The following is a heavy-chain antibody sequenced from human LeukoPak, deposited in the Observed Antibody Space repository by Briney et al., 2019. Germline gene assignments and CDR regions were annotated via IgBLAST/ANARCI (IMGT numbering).Heavy chain of an antibody. V-gene: IGHV3-30*04. Sequence: GGSLRLSCAASGFIFSNYAMHWVRQAPGKGLEWVALISYDGSNKYYADSVKGRFTISRDNSKNTLYLRMSSLRAEDTAVYHCARDEDPTYYEDWGQGTLVTVSS. CDR3: ARDEDPTYYED. CDR2: ISYDGSNK. J-gene: IGHJ4*02. CDR1: GFIFSNYA.